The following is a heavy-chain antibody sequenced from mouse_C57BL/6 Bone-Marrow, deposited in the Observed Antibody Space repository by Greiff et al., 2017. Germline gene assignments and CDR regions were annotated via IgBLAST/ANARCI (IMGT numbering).Heavy chain of an antibody. D-gene: IGHD2-3*01. CDR1: GFNITDYY. V-gene: IGHV14-2*01. CDR3: ARRDGTYYLDY. Sequence: VQLQQSGAELVKPGASVKLSCTASGFNITDYYMHWVKQRTEQGLEWIGRIDPEDGETKYAPKFQGKATIAADTSSNTAYLQLSSLTSEDTAVYYCARRDGTYYLDYWGQGTTLTVSS. J-gene: IGHJ2*01. CDR2: IDPEDGET.